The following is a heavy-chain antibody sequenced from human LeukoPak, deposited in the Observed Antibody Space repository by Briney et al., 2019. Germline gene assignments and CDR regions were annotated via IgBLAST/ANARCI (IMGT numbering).Heavy chain of an antibody. D-gene: IGHD5-12*01. CDR2: IKQDGSEK. CDR1: GFTFSTYT. Sequence: GGSLRLSCAASGFTFSTYTMNWVRQAPGKGLEWVANIKQDGSEKYYVDSVKGRFTISRDNAKNSLYLQMNSLRAEDTAVYYCASESGYDMAHDYWGQGTLVTVSS. J-gene: IGHJ4*02. CDR3: ASESGYDMAHDY. V-gene: IGHV3-7*01.